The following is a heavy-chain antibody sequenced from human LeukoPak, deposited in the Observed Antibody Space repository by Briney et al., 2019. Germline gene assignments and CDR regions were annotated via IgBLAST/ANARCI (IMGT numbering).Heavy chain of an antibody. CDR3: ARVGARQILEY. D-gene: IGHD4-17*01. V-gene: IGHV3-7*01. CDR1: GLTVTNAW. CDR2: IKQDGGEK. Sequence: GGSLRLSCAASGLTVTNAWMSWVRQAPGKGLEWVANIKQDGGEKYYLDSVKGRFTVSRDNAKNSLYLQMNSLRAEDTAVYYCARVGARQILEYWGQGTLVTVSS. J-gene: IGHJ4*02.